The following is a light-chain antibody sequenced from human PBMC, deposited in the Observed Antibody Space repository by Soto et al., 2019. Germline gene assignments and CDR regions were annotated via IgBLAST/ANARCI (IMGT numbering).Light chain of an antibody. J-gene: IGKJ1*01. CDR2: KAS. CDR1: QSISSW. Sequence: DIQMTQSPSTLSASVGDRVTITCRASQSISSWLAWYQQKPGKAPRLLIYKASNLESGDPSRFSGSGTGTEFTLTISSLQPDDSATYYCQQYNDNWTFGQGTKVDIK. V-gene: IGKV1-5*03. CDR3: QQYNDNWT.